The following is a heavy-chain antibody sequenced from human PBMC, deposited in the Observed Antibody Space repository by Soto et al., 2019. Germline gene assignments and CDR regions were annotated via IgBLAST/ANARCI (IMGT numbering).Heavy chain of an antibody. J-gene: IGHJ6*01. D-gene: IGHD6-25*01. Sequence: QVQLVESGGGVVQPGRSLRLSCAASGFTFSSYGMHWVRQAPGKGLEWVAVISYDGSNKYYADSVKGRFTISRDNSKNTLYLQMNSLRAEDTAVYYCAKDRRPNYYYGMEGWGQGTTVTVSS. CDR1: GFTFSSYG. CDR2: ISYDGSNK. CDR3: AKDRRPNYYYGMEG. V-gene: IGHV3-30*18.